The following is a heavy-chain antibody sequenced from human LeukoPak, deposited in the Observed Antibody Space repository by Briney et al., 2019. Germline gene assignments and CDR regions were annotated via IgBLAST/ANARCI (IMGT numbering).Heavy chain of an antibody. CDR3: ARGPSIQLWLPFDY. CDR2: IIPIFGTA. V-gene: IGHV1-69*05. J-gene: IGHJ4*02. D-gene: IGHD5-18*01. Sequence: SVKVSCKASGGTFSSYAISWVRQAPRQGLEWMGRIIPIFGTANYAQKFQGRVTITTDESTSTAYMELSSLRSEDTAVYYCARGPSIQLWLPFDYWGQGTLVTVSS. CDR1: GGTFSSYA.